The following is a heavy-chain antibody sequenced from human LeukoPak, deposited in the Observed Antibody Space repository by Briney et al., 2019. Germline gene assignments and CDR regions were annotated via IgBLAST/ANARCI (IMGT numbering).Heavy chain of an antibody. Sequence: SETLSLTCTVSGGSISSYSYFWVWIRQPPGKGLEWIGTIYYSGSTYYNPSLKSRVTISIDTSKNQFSVKLSSVTAADTAVFFCARIYSGSYFYYSMDVWGQGTTVTVSS. CDR2: IYYSGST. CDR3: ARIYSGSYFYYSMDV. V-gene: IGHV4-39*01. CDR1: GGSISSYSYF. D-gene: IGHD1-26*01. J-gene: IGHJ6*02.